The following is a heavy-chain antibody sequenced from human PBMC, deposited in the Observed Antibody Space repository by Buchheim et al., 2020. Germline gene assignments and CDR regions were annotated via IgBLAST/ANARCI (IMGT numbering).Heavy chain of an antibody. V-gene: IGHV3-48*02. CDR3: ARRFDS. Sequence: EVQLVESGGGLVQPGGSLRLSCAASGFTFSTFSMNWVPQAPGKGLEWLSYISDSGDVIYYADSVRGRFTISRDIAKNTLFLQMNSLRDEDTAVYYCARRFDSWGQGTL. J-gene: IGHJ5*01. CDR1: GFTFSTFS. CDR2: ISDSGDVI.